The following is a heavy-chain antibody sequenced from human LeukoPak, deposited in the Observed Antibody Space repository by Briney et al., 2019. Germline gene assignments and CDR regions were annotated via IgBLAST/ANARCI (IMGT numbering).Heavy chain of an antibody. CDR3: AKVAPPYYYDSSGSIPYYFDY. CDR2: ISGSGGST. V-gene: IGHV3-23*01. CDR1: GFTFSSYA. J-gene: IGHJ4*02. Sequence: GGSLRLSCAASGFTFSSYAMSWVRQAPGKGLEWVSAISGSGGSTYYADSVKGRFTISRDNSKNTLYLQMNSLRAEDTAVYYCAKVAPPYYYDSSGSIPYYFDYWGQGTLVTVSS. D-gene: IGHD3-22*01.